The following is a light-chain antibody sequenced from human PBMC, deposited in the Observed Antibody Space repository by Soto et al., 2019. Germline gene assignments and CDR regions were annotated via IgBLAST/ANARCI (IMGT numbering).Light chain of an antibody. CDR3: QQYGSSPPTWT. J-gene: IGKJ1*01. CDR2: GAS. V-gene: IGKV3-20*01. Sequence: EIVLTQSPDTLSLSPGDRATLSCRASQSINNYLAWYQQKPGQAPRLLIYGASTRATGIPARFSGSGSGTEFTLTISSLQPEDFAVYYCQQYGSSPPTWTFGQGTKVDIK. CDR1: QSINNY.